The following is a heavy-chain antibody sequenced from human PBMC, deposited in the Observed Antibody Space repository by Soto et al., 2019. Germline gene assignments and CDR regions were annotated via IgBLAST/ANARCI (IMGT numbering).Heavy chain of an antibody. CDR2: ISAYNGNT. Sequence: ASVKVSCKASGYTFTSYGISWVRQAPGQGLEWMGRISAYNGNTNYAQKLQGRVTMTTDTSTSTAYMELRSLRSDDTAVYYCARDRYCSGGSCYGLDYWGQGTLVTVSS. CDR1: GYTFTSYG. J-gene: IGHJ4*02. CDR3: ARDRYCSGGSCYGLDY. D-gene: IGHD2-15*01. V-gene: IGHV1-18*01.